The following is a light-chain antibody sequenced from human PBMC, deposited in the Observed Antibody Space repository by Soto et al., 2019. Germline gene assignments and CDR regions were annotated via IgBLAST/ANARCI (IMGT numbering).Light chain of an antibody. CDR1: QRISSY. CDR3: QQYHIYSGT. V-gene: IGKV1-39*01. CDR2: AAS. J-gene: IGKJ1*01. Sequence: DIQMTQSPSSLSASVGDRVTITCRASQRISSYLNWYQQKPGKAPELLIYAASILQSGVPSRFSGSGSGTDFTLTINSLHPDDFATYYCQQYHIYSGTFGQGTKVEIK.